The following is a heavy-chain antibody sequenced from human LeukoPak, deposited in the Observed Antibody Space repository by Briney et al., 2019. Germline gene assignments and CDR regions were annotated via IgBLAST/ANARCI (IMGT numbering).Heavy chain of an antibody. CDR3: ARAGGWLQLAGYFDY. Sequence: GGSLRLFCAASGFTFSDYYMSWIRQAPGKGLEWVSYISSSGSTIYYADSVKGRFTISWDNAKNSLYLQMNSLRAEDTAVHYCARAGGWLQLAGYFDYWGQGTLVTVSS. CDR2: ISSSGSTI. J-gene: IGHJ4*02. V-gene: IGHV3-11*01. CDR1: GFTFSDYY. D-gene: IGHD5-24*01.